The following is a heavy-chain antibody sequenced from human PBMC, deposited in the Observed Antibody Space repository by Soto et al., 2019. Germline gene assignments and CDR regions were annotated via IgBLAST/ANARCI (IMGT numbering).Heavy chain of an antibody. D-gene: IGHD2-15*01. J-gene: IGHJ6*03. CDR2: INSDGSVS. CDR1: GFTFSNYW. V-gene: IGHV3-74*01. Sequence: EVQLVESGGGLVQPGGSLRLSCVASGFTFSNYWMYWVRQAPGEGLVWVSRINSDGSVSSYADSVKGRLTISRDNVKNTLYLQMDSLRAEDTAVYYCARGDCVGGTCYSVAGYFYYYMDVWGKGTTVTVFS. CDR3: ARGDCVGGTCYSVAGYFYYYMDV.